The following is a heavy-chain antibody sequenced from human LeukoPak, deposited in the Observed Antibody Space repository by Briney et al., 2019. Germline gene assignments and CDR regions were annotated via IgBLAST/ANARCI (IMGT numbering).Heavy chain of an antibody. CDR1: GGSISSYY. Sequence: SETLSLTCTVSGGSISSYYWSWIRQPPGKGLEWIGYIYYSGSTNYNPSLKSRVTISVDTSKNQFSLKLSSVTAADTAVYYCARLLLWFGELLFGYFDYWGQGTLVTVSS. CDR2: IYYSGST. D-gene: IGHD3-10*01. CDR3: ARLLLWFGELLFGYFDY. J-gene: IGHJ4*02. V-gene: IGHV4-59*08.